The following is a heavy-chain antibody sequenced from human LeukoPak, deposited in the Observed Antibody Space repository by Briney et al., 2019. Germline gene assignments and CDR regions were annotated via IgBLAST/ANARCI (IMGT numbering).Heavy chain of an antibody. Sequence: ASVKVSCKASGGTFSSYAISWMRQAPGQGLEWMGIINPSGGSTSYAQKFQGRVTMTRDTSTSTVYMELSSLRSEDTAVYYCARLACSGGSCYPIWFDPWGQGTLVTVSS. J-gene: IGHJ5*02. CDR1: GGTFSSYA. CDR2: INPSGGST. V-gene: IGHV1-46*01. D-gene: IGHD2-15*01. CDR3: ARLACSGGSCYPIWFDP.